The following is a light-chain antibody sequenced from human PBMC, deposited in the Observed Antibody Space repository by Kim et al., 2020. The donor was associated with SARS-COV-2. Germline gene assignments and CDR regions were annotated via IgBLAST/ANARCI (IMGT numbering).Light chain of an antibody. J-gene: IGKJ2*01. CDR2: DAS. CDR1: QSVSSY. CDR3: QQRSNWYT. Sequence: LSSSPGERATLSCRASQSVSSYFAWYQQKPGQAPRLLIYDASNRATGIPARFSGSGSGTDFTLTISSLEPEDFAVYYCQQRSNWYTFGQGTKLEI. V-gene: IGKV3-11*01.